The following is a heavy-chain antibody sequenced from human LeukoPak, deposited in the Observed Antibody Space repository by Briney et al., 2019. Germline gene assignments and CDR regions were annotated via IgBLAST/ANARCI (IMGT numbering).Heavy chain of an antibody. Sequence: GASVKVSCKASGYTFTSYYMHWVRQAPGQGLEWMGIINPSGGSTSYAQKFQGRVTMTRDTSTSTVYMELSSLRSEDTAVYYCAREFGSASLTHSSSWYGWFDPWGQGTLVTVSS. J-gene: IGHJ5*02. V-gene: IGHV1-46*01. CDR2: INPSGGST. D-gene: IGHD6-13*01. CDR3: AREFGSASLTHSSSWYGWFDP. CDR1: GYTFTSYY.